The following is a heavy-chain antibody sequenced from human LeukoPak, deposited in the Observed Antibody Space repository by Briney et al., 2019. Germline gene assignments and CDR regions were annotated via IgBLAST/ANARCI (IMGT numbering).Heavy chain of an antibody. CDR2: IYTSGST. V-gene: IGHV4-4*07. Sequence: PSETLSLTCTVSGGSISSYYWSWIRQPAGKGLEWIGRIYTSGSTNYNPPLKSRVTMSVDTSKNQFSLKLSAVTAADTAVYYCARGWDTAMVFDYWGQGTLVTVSS. CDR1: GGSISSYY. J-gene: IGHJ4*02. CDR3: ARGWDTAMVFDY. D-gene: IGHD5-18*01.